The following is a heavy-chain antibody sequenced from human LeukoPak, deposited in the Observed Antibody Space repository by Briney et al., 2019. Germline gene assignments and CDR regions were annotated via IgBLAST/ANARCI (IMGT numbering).Heavy chain of an antibody. Sequence: GGSLRLSCAASGFTFNSYAMSWVRLAPGKGLEWVSAISGSGGTTYYADSVKGRFTISRDNSKNTLYLLVNSLRAVDTAVYFCAKAAPDTTYFDSWGQGTLVTVSS. V-gene: IGHV3-23*01. D-gene: IGHD2/OR15-2a*01. CDR2: ISGSGGTT. CDR3: AKAAPDTTYFDS. J-gene: IGHJ4*02. CDR1: GFTFNSYA.